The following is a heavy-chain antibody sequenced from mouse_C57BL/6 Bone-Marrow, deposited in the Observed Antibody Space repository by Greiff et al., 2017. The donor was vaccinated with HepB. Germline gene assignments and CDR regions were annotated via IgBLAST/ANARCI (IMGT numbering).Heavy chain of an antibody. CDR2: ISSGSSTI. Sequence: EVQLVESGGGLVKPGGSLKLSCAASGFTFSDYGMHWVRQAPEKGLEWVAYISSGSSTIYYADTVKGRFTLSRDNAKNTLFLQMTSLRSEDTAMYYCANTVVAPYYYAMDDWGQGTTVTVSS. D-gene: IGHD1-1*01. V-gene: IGHV5-17*01. J-gene: IGHJ4*01. CDR1: GFTFSDYG. CDR3: ANTVVAPYYYAMDD.